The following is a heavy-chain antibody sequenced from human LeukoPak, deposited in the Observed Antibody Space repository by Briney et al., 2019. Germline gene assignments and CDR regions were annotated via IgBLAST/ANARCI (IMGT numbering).Heavy chain of an antibody. CDR2: ISYDGSNK. J-gene: IGHJ4*02. CDR1: GFTFSSYA. D-gene: IGHD6-19*01. V-gene: IGHV3-30*03. CDR3: ATGYSSGWYGAKFDN. Sequence: GGSLRLSCVASGFTFSSYALNWVRQAPGKGLEWVAVISYDGSNKYYADSVKGRFTISRDNSKNTLYLQVNSLRAEDTAVYYCATGYSSGWYGAKFDNWGQGTLVTVSS.